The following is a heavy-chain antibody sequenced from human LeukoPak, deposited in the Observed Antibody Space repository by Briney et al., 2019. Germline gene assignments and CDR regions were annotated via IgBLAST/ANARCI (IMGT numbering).Heavy chain of an antibody. CDR2: IYYSGST. J-gene: IGHJ5*02. V-gene: IGHV4-31*03. CDR3: ARGGYCSGGSCYLTWFDP. D-gene: IGHD2-15*01. Sequence: SQTLSLTCTVSGGSISSGGYYWSWIRQHPGKGLEWIGYIYYSGSTYYNPSLKSRLTISVDTSKNQFSLKLSSVTAADTAVYYCARGGYCSGGSCYLTWFDPWGQGALVTVSS. CDR1: GGSISSGGYY.